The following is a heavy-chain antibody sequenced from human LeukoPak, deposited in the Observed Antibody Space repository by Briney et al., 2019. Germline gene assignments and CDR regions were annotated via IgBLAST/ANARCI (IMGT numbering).Heavy chain of an antibody. J-gene: IGHJ4*02. Sequence: PGGSLRLSCAASGFTFSSYAMSWVRQAPGKGLEWVSAISGSGGSTYYADSVKGRFTISRDNSKNTLYLQMNSLRAEDTAVYYCATRLRPTNTYYFFSYWGQGTLVTVSS. V-gene: IGHV3-23*01. CDR2: ISGSGGST. D-gene: IGHD1-26*01. CDR3: ATRLRPTNTYYFFSY. CDR1: GFTFSSYA.